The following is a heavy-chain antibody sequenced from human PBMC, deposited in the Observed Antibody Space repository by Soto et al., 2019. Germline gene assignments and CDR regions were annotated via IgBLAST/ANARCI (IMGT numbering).Heavy chain of an antibody. CDR1: GFTFNVYY. J-gene: IGHJ4*02. Sequence: PGGSLRLSCAASGFTFNVYYMTWVRQAPGKGLEWVASIKNDGSEQYYVDSVKGRFTISRDNAKNSLYLQMNSLRAGDTALYYCSRENWFQDYWGQGTLVTVSS. CDR3: SRENWFQDY. CDR2: IKNDGSEQ. V-gene: IGHV3-7*03. D-gene: IGHD3-10*01.